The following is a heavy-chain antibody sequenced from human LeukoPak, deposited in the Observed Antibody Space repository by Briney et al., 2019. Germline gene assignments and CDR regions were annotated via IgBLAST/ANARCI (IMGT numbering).Heavy chain of an antibody. Sequence: GGSLRLSCAASGFTFSSYAMSWVRQAPGKGLEWVSAISGSGGSTYYADSVKGRFTISRDNSKNTLYLQMNSLRAEDTAVYYCAKGIWFGESCNWFDPWGQGTLVTVSS. D-gene: IGHD3-10*01. J-gene: IGHJ5*02. CDR3: AKGIWFGESCNWFDP. CDR1: GFTFSSYA. V-gene: IGHV3-23*01. CDR2: ISGSGGST.